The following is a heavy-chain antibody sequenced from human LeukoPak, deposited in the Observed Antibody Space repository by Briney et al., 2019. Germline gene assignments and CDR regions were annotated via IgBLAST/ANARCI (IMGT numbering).Heavy chain of an antibody. J-gene: IGHJ4*02. CDR1: GFTFSSYN. CDR2: ITSSNYI. CDR3: AGPFYSNYDPFDY. D-gene: IGHD4-11*01. V-gene: IGHV3-21*01. Sequence: GASLRLSCAASGFTFSSYNMNWVRQAPGKGLELVSSITSSNYIYYADSVKGRFTISRDNAKNSLYLQMNSLRAEDTAVYYCAGPFYSNYDPFDYWGQGTLVTVSS.